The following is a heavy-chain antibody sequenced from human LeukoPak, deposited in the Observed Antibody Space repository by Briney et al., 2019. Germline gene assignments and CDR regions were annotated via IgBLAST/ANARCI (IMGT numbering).Heavy chain of an antibody. D-gene: IGHD5-12*01. V-gene: IGHV3-64D*06. J-gene: IGHJ4*02. CDR1: GFTFRSCI. CDR3: VKDKSLRRNSGYDRFDY. Sequence: TGGSLRLSCSAPGFTFRSCIMHWVRQAPGKGLEYLAGIGSNGDTTYYADSVKGRVTISRDNSKNTLYLQMSSLRPEDTAVYYCVKDKSLRRNSGYDRFDYWGQGTLVTVSS. CDR2: IGSNGDTT.